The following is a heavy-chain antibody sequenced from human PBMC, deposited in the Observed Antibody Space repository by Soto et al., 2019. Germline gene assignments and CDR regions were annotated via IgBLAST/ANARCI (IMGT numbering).Heavy chain of an antibody. CDR1: GGSISSGDYY. V-gene: IGHV4-30-4*01. J-gene: IGHJ4*02. Sequence: QVQLQESGPGLVKPSQTLSLTCTVSGGSISSGDYYWSWIRQPPGKGLEWIGYIYYSGSTYYNPSLNSRVTISVDTSKNQFSLKLSSVTAADTAVYYCARSSKNVLRFLEWPKPFDYWGQGTLVTVSS. CDR3: ARSSKNVLRFLEWPKPFDY. D-gene: IGHD3-3*01. CDR2: IYYSGST.